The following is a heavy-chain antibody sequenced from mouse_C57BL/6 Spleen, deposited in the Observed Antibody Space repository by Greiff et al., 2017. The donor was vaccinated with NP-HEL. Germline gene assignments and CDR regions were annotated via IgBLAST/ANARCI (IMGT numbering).Heavy chain of an antibody. Sequence: EVQLQQSGAELVKPGASVKLSCTASGFNIKDYYMHWVKQRTEQGLEWIGRIDPEDGDTKYAPKFQGKVTITADASSNTAYLQLSSRTSEDSAVYYCARWDYGSSLCADWSQGNLVTVSA. D-gene: IGHD1-1*01. J-gene: IGHJ3*01. CDR2: IDPEDGDT. CDR3: ARWDYGSSLCAD. CDR1: GFNIKDYY. V-gene: IGHV14-2*01.